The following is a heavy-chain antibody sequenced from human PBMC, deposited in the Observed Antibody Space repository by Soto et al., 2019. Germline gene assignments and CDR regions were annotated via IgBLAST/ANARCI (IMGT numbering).Heavy chain of an antibody. CDR2: ITGSGGST. J-gene: IGHJ4*02. Sequence: VQLLESGGGLVQPGGSLRLSCAASGFTFSNYAMSWVRQAPGKGLEWVSAITGSGGSTYHADSVKGRFTISRDNSKNTLFLQMDRLGADDTAVYFCAKGSASGSPYYFDFWGQGTLVTVSS. D-gene: IGHD6-25*01. V-gene: IGHV3-23*01. CDR1: GFTFSNYA. CDR3: AKGSASGSPYYFDF.